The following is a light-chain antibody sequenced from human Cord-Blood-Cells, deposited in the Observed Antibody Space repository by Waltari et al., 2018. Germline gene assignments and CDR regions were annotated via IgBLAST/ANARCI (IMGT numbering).Light chain of an antibody. CDR1: QGISSY. V-gene: IGKV1-8*01. CDR3: QQYYSYPRT. J-gene: IGKJ1*01. CDR2: AAS. Sequence: AIRMTQSPSSFSASTGDRVTITCRASQGISSYLAWYQQKPGKAPKLLIYAASTLQSGVPSRFSGSGSRTDCTLTISCLQSEDFATYYCQQYYSYPRTFGQGTKVEIK.